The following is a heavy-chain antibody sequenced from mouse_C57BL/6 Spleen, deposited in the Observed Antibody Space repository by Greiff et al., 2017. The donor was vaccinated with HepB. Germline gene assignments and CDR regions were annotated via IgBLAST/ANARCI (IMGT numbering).Heavy chain of an antibody. V-gene: IGHV1-80*01. Sequence: QVHVKQSGAELVKPGASVKISCKASGYAFSSYWMNWVKQRPGKGLEWIGQIYPGDGDTNYNGKFKGKATMTADKSSSTAYMQISSLTSEDSAVYFCARPVGRTFDYWGQGTTLTVSS. J-gene: IGHJ2*01. CDR2: IYPGDGDT. D-gene: IGHD1-1*01. CDR1: GYAFSSYW. CDR3: ARPVGRTFDY.